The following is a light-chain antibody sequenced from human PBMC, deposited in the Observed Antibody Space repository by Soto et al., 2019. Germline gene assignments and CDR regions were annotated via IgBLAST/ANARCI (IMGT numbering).Light chain of an antibody. CDR2: DDS. V-gene: IGLV3-21*02. J-gene: IGLJ2*01. Sequence: SYVLTQPPSVSVAPGQTARIACGGNNIRTKSVHWYHQRPGQAPVLVVYDDSVRPSGIPERFSGSNTGNTATLTISRVEVGDEADYYCQVWDSSGHHVVFGGGTQLTVL. CDR1: NIRTKS. CDR3: QVWDSSGHHVV.